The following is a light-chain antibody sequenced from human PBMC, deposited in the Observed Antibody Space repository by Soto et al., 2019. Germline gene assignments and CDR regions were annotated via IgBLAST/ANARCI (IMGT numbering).Light chain of an antibody. V-gene: IGLV2-18*02. CDR3: SSYTSSSTPVV. J-gene: IGLJ2*01. CDR1: SSDVGSYNR. Sequence: QSALTQPLSVSGSPGQSVTISCTGTSSDVGSYNRVSWYQQPPGTAPKLMIYEVSNRPSGVPDRFSGSKSGNTASLTISGLQAEDEADYYCSSYTSSSTPVVFGGGTKVTVL. CDR2: EVS.